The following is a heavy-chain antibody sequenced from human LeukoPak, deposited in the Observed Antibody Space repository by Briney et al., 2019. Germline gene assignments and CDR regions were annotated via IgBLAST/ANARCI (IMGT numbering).Heavy chain of an antibody. V-gene: IGHV3-64D*09. CDR1: GFTFSNYW. CDR3: VKDYRSWGRDY. Sequence: GGSLSLSCAASGFTFSNYWMSWVRQAPGKGLEYVSAISSNGGSTYYADSVKGRFTMSRDNSKNTLYLQMSSLRPEDTAVYYCVKDYRSWGRDYWGQGTLVTVSS. CDR2: ISSNGGST. J-gene: IGHJ4*02. D-gene: IGHD3-16*01.